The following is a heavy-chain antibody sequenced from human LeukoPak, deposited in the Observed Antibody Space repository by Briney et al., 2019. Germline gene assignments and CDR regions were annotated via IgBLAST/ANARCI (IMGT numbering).Heavy chain of an antibody. J-gene: IGHJ6*03. D-gene: IGHD3-3*01. CDR3: ARGGSYYDFWSGYYDYYYYMDV. CDR2: IYDSGST. Sequence: SETLSLTCSVSGGSISSYYWSWIRQPPGKGLDWIGYIYDSGSTSYNPSLQSRVTISIDTSRNQFSLRLTSVTAADTAVYYCARGGSYYDFWSGYYDYYYYMDVWGKGTTVTVSS. CDR1: GGSISSYY. V-gene: IGHV4-59*01.